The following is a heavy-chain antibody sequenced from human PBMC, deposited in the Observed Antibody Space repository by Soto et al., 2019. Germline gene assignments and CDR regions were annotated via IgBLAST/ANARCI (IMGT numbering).Heavy chain of an antibody. CDR3: AIGGSGHNHI. CDR1: GGTFSSYT. CDR2: IIPILGIA. D-gene: IGHD2-15*01. Sequence: QVQLVQSGAEVKKPGSSVKVSCKASGGTFSSYTISWFRQAPGQGLEWMGRIIPILGIANYAQKFPVSVTSTAGKSTWTAYMELSILRSEDTAGYHCAIGGSGHNHIWGKGTMVTVSS. J-gene: IGHJ3*02. V-gene: IGHV1-69*02.